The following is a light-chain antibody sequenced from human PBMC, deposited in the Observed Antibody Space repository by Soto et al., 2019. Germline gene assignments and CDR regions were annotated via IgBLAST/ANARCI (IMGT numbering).Light chain of an antibody. Sequence: QLVLTQPPSASGTPGQRVTIYCSGSSSNIGSNYVYWYQQLPGTAPKLLIYRNNQRPSGVPDRFSGSKSGTSASLAISGLRSEDEADYYCAAWDDSLSAHVVFGGVTKLTVL. CDR1: SSNIGSNY. V-gene: IGLV1-47*01. CDR2: RNN. J-gene: IGLJ2*01. CDR3: AAWDDSLSAHVV.